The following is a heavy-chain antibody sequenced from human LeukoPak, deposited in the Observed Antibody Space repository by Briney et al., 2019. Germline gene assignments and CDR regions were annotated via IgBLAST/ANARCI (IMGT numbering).Heavy chain of an antibody. CDR1: GFTFSSYG. CDR2: ISYDGSNK. J-gene: IGHJ4*02. D-gene: IGHD5-24*01. Sequence: PGRSLRLSCAASGFTFSSYGMHWVRQAPGKGLEWVAVISYDGSNKYYADSVKGRFTISRDNSKNTLYLQMNSLRAEDTAVYYCAKLFEMATIKWPFDYWGQGTLVTVSS. V-gene: IGHV3-30*18. CDR3: AKLFEMATIKWPFDY.